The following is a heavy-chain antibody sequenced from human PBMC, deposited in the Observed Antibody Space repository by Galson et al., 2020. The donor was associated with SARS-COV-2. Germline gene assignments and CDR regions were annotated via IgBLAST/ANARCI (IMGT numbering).Heavy chain of an antibody. J-gene: IGHJ4*02. D-gene: IGHD1-20*01. V-gene: IGHV1-8*01. CDR3: ARGGHNWKDILRKYYFDY. Sequence: GESLKISCKAYGYTFSSYDINWVRQATGQGLEWMGWMNPDSGNTGSAQKFQGRVTMTRDTSTNTAYMELSSLTSEDTAVYYCARGGHNWKDILRKYYFDYWGQGTLVSVSS. CDR2: MNPDSGNT. CDR1: GYTFSSYD.